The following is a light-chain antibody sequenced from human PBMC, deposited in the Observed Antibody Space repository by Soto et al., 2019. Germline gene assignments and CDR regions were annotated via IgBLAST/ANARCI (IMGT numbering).Light chain of an antibody. CDR1: QTIDSW. CDR3: QQYHIYSGT. CDR2: KAS. Sequence: DIQMTQSPSTLSASVGDIVTITCRASQTIDSWLAWYQQRPGKPPNLLIYKASTLASGVPSRFSGSGSGTEFTLTINSLQPDDFETYYCQQYHIYSGTFGQGTKVDIK. J-gene: IGKJ1*01. V-gene: IGKV1-5*03.